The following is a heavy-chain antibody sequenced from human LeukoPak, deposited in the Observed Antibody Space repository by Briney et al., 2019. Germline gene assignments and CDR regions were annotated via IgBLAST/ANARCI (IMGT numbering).Heavy chain of an antibody. CDR1: GYTFTGYY. D-gene: IGHD1-1*01. Sequence: ASVTVSCTASGYTFTGYYMHWVRQAPGQGLEWMGWINPNSGGTNYAQKFQGRVTMTRDTSISTAYMELSRLRSDDTAVYYCAREDWNAGYDYWGQGTLVTVSS. CDR2: INPNSGGT. V-gene: IGHV1-2*02. CDR3: AREDWNAGYDY. J-gene: IGHJ4*02.